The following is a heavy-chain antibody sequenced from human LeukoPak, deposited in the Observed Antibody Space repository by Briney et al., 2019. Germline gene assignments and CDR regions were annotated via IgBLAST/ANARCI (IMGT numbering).Heavy chain of an antibody. Sequence: GGSLRLSCAASGFTFSSYAMHWVRQAPGKGLEWVAVISYDGSNKYYADSVKGRFTISRDNSKNTLYLQMNSLRAEDTAVYYCARGRDPMLSGTSAEYFQHWGQGTLVTVSS. CDR1: GFTFSSYA. CDR3: ARGRDPMLSGTSAEYFQH. V-gene: IGHV3-30-3*01. CDR2: ISYDGSNK. D-gene: IGHD1-1*01. J-gene: IGHJ1*01.